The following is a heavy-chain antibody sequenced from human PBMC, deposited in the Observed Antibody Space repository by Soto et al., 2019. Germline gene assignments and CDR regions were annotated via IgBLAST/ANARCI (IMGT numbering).Heavy chain of an antibody. V-gene: IGHV3-23*01. Sequence: GGSLRLSCAASGFTFSSYAMGWGRQGPGEGLEWGAVVSIGGSTHYADSVRGRFTISRDNSKNTLSLQMNSLTAEDTAVYFCAKRRGAGGHFDYWGQGALVTVSS. CDR1: GFTFSSYA. D-gene: IGHD2-15*01. CDR3: AKRRGAGGHFDY. J-gene: IGHJ4*02. CDR2: VSIGGST.